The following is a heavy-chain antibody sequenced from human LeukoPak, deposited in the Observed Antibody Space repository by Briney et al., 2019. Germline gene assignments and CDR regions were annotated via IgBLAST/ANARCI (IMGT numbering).Heavy chain of an antibody. CDR2: IRSDGSIK. CDR1: GFTFSSYG. CDR3: AKDLPAAYFDY. J-gene: IGHJ4*02. Sequence: PGGSLRLSGAASGFTFSSYGMHWVRQAPGKGLEWVAFIRSDGSIKYYADSVKGRFTISRDNSKNTLHLQMNSLRAEDTAVYYCAKDLPAAYFDYWGQGTLVTVSS. D-gene: IGHD2-2*01. V-gene: IGHV3-30*02.